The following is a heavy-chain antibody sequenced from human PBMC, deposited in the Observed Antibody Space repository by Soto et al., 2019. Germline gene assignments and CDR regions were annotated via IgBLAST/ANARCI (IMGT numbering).Heavy chain of an antibody. D-gene: IGHD6-13*01. CDR2: IRSKAYGGTT. Sequence: GGSLRLAFTASGFTFGDYSMSWFRQAPGKGLEWVGFIRSKAYGGTTEYAASVKGRFTISRDDSKSIAYLQMNSLKTEDTAVYYCTRDRLYSSSWYGLRASDYWGQGTLVTVSS. CDR1: GFTFGDYS. V-gene: IGHV3-49*03. CDR3: TRDRLYSSSWYGLRASDY. J-gene: IGHJ4*02.